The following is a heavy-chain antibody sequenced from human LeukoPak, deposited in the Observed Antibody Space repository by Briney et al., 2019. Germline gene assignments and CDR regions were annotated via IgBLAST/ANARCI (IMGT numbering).Heavy chain of an antibody. V-gene: IGHV1-3*04. CDR1: GYTFTTYV. J-gene: IGHJ4*02. Sequence: ASVKVSCKAPGYTFTTYVTHWVRQAPGQRLEWMGWIITGNGNTKYSQRFHGRVTFTTDTSASTTYMELSSLRSEDTAVYYCAGPDELSSGWSFDYWGQGTLVTVSS. CDR3: AGPDELSSGWSFDY. CDR2: IITGNGNT. D-gene: IGHD6-19*01.